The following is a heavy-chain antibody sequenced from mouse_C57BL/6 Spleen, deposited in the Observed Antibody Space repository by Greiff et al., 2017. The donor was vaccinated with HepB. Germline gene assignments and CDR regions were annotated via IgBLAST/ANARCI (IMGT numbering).Heavy chain of an antibody. CDR1: GYTFTSYW. CDR3: ATPFLRRAMDY. Sequence: QVQLKQPGAELVKPGASVKLSCKASGYTFTSYWMHWVKQRPGQGLEWIGMIHPNSGSTNYNEKFKSKATLTVDKSSSTAYMQLSSLTSEDSAVYYCATPFLRRAMDYWGQGTSVTVSS. CDR2: IHPNSGST. D-gene: IGHD2-12*01. J-gene: IGHJ4*01. V-gene: IGHV1-64*01.